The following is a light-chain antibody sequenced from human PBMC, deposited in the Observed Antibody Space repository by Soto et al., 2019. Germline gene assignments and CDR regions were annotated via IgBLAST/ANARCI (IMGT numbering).Light chain of an antibody. V-gene: IGKV1-33*01. CDR2: DAS. CDR3: QQYDNLLT. J-gene: IGKJ4*01. Sequence: DIQMTQSPSSLSASVGDRVTITCQARQDISNYLNWYQQKPGKAPKLLIYDASNLETGVPSRFSGSGSGTDITFTISSLQPEDIATYYCQQYDNLLTFGGGTKVEIK. CDR1: QDISNY.